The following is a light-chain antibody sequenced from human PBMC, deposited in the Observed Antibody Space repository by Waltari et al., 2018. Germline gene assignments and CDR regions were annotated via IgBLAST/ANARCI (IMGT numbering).Light chain of an antibody. J-gene: IGKJ4*01. V-gene: IGKV3-11*01. CDR3: QQRRDWPLT. CDR1: QSVTNY. CDR2: DTS. Sequence: DIVSTQSPAFLSLSPGEGPSLSCRASQSVTNYLAWYQQKPGQAPRLLIYDTSNRATGIPARFSGSGVGTDVTLTISSLKPEDFAVYDCQQRRDWPLTFGGGTKVEIK.